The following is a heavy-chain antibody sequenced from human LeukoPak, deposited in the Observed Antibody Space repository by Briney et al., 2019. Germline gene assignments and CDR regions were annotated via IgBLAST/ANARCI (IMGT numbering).Heavy chain of an antibody. V-gene: IGHV7-4-1*02. CDR1: GYTFTGYY. D-gene: IGHD2/OR15-2a*01. CDR2: INTNTGNP. Sequence: ASVKVSCKAPGYTFTGYYMHWVRQAPGQGLEWMGWINTNTGNPTYAQGFTGRFVFSLDTSVSTAYLQISSLKAEDTAVYYCARDLSQPDDYWGQGTLVTVSS. CDR3: ARDLSQPDDY. J-gene: IGHJ4*02.